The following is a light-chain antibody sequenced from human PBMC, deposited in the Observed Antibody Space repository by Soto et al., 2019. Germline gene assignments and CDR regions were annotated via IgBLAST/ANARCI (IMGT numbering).Light chain of an antibody. CDR1: SSDVGGYDF. V-gene: IGLV2-14*01. J-gene: IGLJ3*02. Sequence: QSALTQPPSASGSPGQSVTMSCTGTSSDVGGYDFVSWYQHHPGKAPKLMIYEVSNRPSGVSVRFSGSKSGNTASLIIYGLQAEDEADYYCSSYTSTSTWVFGGGTKLTVL. CDR3: SSYTSTSTWV. CDR2: EVS.